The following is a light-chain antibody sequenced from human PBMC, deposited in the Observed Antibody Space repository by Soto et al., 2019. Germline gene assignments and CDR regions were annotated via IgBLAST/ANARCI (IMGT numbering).Light chain of an antibody. Sequence: EIVLTQSPATLSLSPGERATLSCRVSQSVSSYLAWYQQKPGQAPRLLIYDASNRATGIPARFSGSGSGTDFTLTISSLEPEEFAVYYCQQRSNWPPRFTFGPGTRVDIK. CDR1: QSVSSY. J-gene: IGKJ3*01. CDR3: QQRSNWPPRFT. CDR2: DAS. V-gene: IGKV3-11*01.